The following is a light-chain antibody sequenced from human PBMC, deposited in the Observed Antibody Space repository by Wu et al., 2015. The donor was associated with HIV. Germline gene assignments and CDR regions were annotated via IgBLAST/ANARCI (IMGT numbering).Light chain of an antibody. V-gene: IGKV3-20*01. CDR1: QSVSSDY. Sequence: IVLTQSPGTLSLSPGEGATLSCRASQSVSSDYLAWYQQKPGQAPRLLVYGASSRATGIPDRFSGSGSGTDFTLTISRLEPEDFAVYYCQQYGRSPATFGQGTKVEIK. CDR3: QQYGRSPAT. J-gene: IGKJ1*01. CDR2: GAS.